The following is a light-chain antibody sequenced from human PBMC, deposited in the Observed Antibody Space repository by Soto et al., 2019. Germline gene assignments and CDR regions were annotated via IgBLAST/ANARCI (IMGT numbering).Light chain of an antibody. CDR3: QQYYDTPWT. CDR2: WAS. V-gene: IGKV4-1*01. J-gene: IGKJ1*01. CDR1: QSLLYNVNNKNY. Sequence: DIVMTKSQEYLAVSLGERATIKCKSSQSLLYNVNNKNYLGWYQQKAGQPPKLLLYWASYRESGVPDRFSGSGSGTDFALTISSLQAEDVAVYYCQQYYDTPWTFGQGTKVDIK.